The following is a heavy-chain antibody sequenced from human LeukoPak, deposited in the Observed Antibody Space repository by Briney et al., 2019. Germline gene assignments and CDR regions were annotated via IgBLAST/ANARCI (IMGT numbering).Heavy chain of an antibody. J-gene: IGHJ4*02. V-gene: IGHV3-13*01. CDR1: GSTLSNYA. CDR2: LRTAGDT. D-gene: IGHD5-24*01. Sequence: RGSLRLSCAASGSTLSNYAMHWVRQPAGEVLEWVSALRTAGDTFYPSSVKGRFTISRDNAKKSLFLQMNSLRAEDTAVYYCARQNTPHGNFDYWGQGTLVTVSS. CDR3: ARQNTPHGNFDY.